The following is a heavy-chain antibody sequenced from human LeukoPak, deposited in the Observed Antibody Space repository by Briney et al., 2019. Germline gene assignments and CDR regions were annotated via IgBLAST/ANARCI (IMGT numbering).Heavy chain of an antibody. Sequence: PGRSLRLSCAASGFTFSSYGMHWVRQAQGKGLEWVAVISYDGSNKYYADSVKGRFTISRDNSKNTLYLQMNSLRAEDTAVYYCAKDIYAGSSEEDVTLDYWGQGTLVTVSS. V-gene: IGHV3-30*18. J-gene: IGHJ4*02. CDR2: ISYDGSNK. D-gene: IGHD6-19*01. CDR3: AKDIYAGSSEEDVTLDY. CDR1: GFTFSSYG.